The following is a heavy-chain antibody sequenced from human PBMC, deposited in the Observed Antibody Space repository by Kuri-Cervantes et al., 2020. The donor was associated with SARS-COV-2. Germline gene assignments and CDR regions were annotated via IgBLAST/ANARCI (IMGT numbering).Heavy chain of an antibody. J-gene: IGHJ4*02. D-gene: IGHD3-3*01. CDR2: IWYDGENE. CDR3: ARLLFWSGFVDS. Sequence: GESLKISCVASGFTFSNYVIHWVRQAPGKGLEWVAVIWYDGENEYYAGSVKGRFTISRDNSKNTVSLHMNSLRAEDTAMYYCARLLFWSGFVDSWGQGTLVTVSS. V-gene: IGHV3-33*08. CDR1: GFTFSNYV.